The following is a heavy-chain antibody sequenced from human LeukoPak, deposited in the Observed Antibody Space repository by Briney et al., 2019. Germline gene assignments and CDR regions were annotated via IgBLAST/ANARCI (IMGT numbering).Heavy chain of an antibody. CDR2: IIPIFGTA. V-gene: IGHV1-69*13. CDR3: ARSSYGDYGEEYMDV. CDR1: GGTFSSYA. D-gene: IGHD4-17*01. J-gene: IGHJ6*03. Sequence: GASVKVSCKASGGTFSSYAISWVRQAPGQGLEWMGGIIPIFGTANYAQKFQGRVTITADESTSTAYMELSSLRSEDTAVYYCARSSYGDYGEEYMDVWGKGTTVTVSS.